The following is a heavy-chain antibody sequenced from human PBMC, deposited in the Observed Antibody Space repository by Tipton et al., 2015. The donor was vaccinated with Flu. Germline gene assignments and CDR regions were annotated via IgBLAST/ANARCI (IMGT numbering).Heavy chain of an antibody. CDR2: ISSSGNTI. D-gene: IGHD7-27*01. V-gene: IGHV3-48*03. J-gene: IGHJ4*02. Sequence: SLRLSCAASGFTFSSYAMRWVRQAPGKGLEWVSYISSSGNTISYADSVRGRFTISRDNAKNSLYLQLNSLRAEDTAVYYCASLTGDDYWGQGNLVTVSS. CDR1: GFTFSSYA. CDR3: ASLTGDDY.